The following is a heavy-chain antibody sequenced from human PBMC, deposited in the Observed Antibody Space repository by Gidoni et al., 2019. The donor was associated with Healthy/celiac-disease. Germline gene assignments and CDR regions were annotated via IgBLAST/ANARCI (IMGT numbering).Heavy chain of an antibody. J-gene: IGHJ4*02. CDR3: ARENYYGSGSYYKLFDY. D-gene: IGHD3-10*01. CDR1: GFTFSSYG. V-gene: IGHV3-33*01. CDR2: IWYDGSNK. Sequence: QVQLVASGGGVVQPGRSLRLSCAASGFTFSSYGMHWVRQAPGKGLEWVAVIWYDGSNKYYADSVKGRFTISRDNSKNTLYLQMNSLRAEDTAVYYCARENYYGSGSYYKLFDYWGQGTLVTVSS.